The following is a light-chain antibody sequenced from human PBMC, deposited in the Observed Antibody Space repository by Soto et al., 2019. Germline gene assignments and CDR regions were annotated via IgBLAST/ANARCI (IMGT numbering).Light chain of an antibody. CDR1: QSVSSY. CDR2: GAS. V-gene: IGKV3D-15*01. CDR3: QQYNNWPRT. J-gene: IGKJ1*01. Sequence: EFVLTQSPATLSLSPGERATLSCRASQSVSSYLAWYQQKPGQAPRLLIYGASSRATGIPDRFSGSGSGTEFTLTISSLQSEDFAVYYCQQYNNWPRTFGQGTKVDIK.